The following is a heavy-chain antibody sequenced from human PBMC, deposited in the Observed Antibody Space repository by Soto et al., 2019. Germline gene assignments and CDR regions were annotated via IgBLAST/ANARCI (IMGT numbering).Heavy chain of an antibody. CDR1: GASISSSY. V-gene: IGHV4-59*01. CDR2: VYHTGAT. J-gene: IGHJ4*02. D-gene: IGHD5-12*01. Sequence: PSETLSLTCTVSGASISSSYWSWIRQPPERGLEWIAYVYHTGATNYNPSLKSRVTISLDTSKGQFSLNLTSLTTADTAVYFCARGGNRYSNVASGVGGFDFWGQGSLVTVSS. CDR3: ARGGNRYSNVASGVGGFDF.